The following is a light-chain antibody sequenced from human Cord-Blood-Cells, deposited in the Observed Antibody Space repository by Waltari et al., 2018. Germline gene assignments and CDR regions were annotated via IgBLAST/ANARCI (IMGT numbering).Light chain of an antibody. V-gene: IGLV2-14*01. CDR2: EVS. CDR3: SSYTSSSTLV. Sequence: QSALTQPASVSGSPGQSITISCTGTSSDVGGSNYVSWYQQPPGKAPKLMIYEVSNRPSGVSNRFSGSKSGNTASLTISGLQAEDEADYYCSSYTSSSTLVFGGGTKLTVL. J-gene: IGLJ2*01. CDR1: SSDVGGSNY.